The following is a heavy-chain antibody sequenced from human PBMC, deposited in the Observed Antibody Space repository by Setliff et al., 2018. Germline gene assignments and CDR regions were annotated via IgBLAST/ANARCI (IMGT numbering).Heavy chain of an antibody. V-gene: IGHV4-39*01. CDR1: GDSISNTNYY. CDR2: IHSGGGT. D-gene: IGHD3-3*01. Sequence: TLSLTCSVSGDSISNTNYYWGWIRQPPGKGLEWIGHIHSGGGTYYDPSLKSRLTISKDTSKNQFSLNLSSVTATDTAVYYCVRRRTGPGGVFDYWGQGTLVTVSS. J-gene: IGHJ4*02. CDR3: VRRRTGPGGVFDY.